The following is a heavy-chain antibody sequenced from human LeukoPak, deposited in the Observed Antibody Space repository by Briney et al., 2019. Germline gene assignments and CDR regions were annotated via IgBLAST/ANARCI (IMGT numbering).Heavy chain of an antibody. Sequence: PSETLSLTCTVSGVSIISYYWSWLRQPPGKGLEWIGYVDHTGSTNFNPSLNGRVSISRDTTKNLFSLRLRSVTAADTAVYFCARGRVSSSTWYSTYYYYFYMDVWGKGTTVTVSS. CDR3: ARGRVSSSTWYSTYYYYFYMDV. CDR2: VDHTGST. D-gene: IGHD1-1*01. J-gene: IGHJ6*03. V-gene: IGHV4-59*01. CDR1: GVSIISYY.